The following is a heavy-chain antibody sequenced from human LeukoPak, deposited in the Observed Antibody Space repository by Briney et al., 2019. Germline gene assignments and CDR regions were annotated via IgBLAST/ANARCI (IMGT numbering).Heavy chain of an antibody. Sequence: GESLKISCKGSGYTFSTYWINWVRQMPGKGLEWMGRIDPSDSYTDYSPSFHGHVTISADKSISTAYLQWSSLKASDTAMYYCARRYCSSTTCYDWLDPWGQGTLVTVSS. CDR1: GYTFSTYW. CDR3: ARRYCSSTTCYDWLDP. V-gene: IGHV5-10-1*01. D-gene: IGHD2-2*01. J-gene: IGHJ5*02. CDR2: IDPSDSYT.